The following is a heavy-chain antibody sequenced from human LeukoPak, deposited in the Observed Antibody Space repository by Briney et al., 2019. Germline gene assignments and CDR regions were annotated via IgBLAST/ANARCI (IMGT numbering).Heavy chain of an antibody. CDR2: ITGTGDKT. CDR1: GFTFRSYA. CDR3: AKWSGNRPLYYFDY. V-gene: IGHV3-23*01. Sequence: PGGSLRLSCAASGFTFRSYAMTWVRQAPGKGLEWISTITGTGDKTYYADSVKGRFTISRDNSENTVFLQMNSLRADDTAVYYCAKWSGNRPLYYFDYWGQGTLVTVSS. D-gene: IGHD3-3*01. J-gene: IGHJ4*02.